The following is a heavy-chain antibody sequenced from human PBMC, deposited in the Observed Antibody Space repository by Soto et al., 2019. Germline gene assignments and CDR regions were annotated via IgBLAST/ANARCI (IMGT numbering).Heavy chain of an antibody. Sequence: PGESLKISCKGSGFSFAGYWITWVRQKPGKGLEWMGRIDPSDSQTYYSPSFRGHVTISATKSITTVFLQWSSLRASDTAMYYCARQIYDSDTGPNFQYYFDSWGQGTPVTVSS. J-gene: IGHJ4*02. CDR1: GFSFAGYW. CDR2: IDPSDSQT. V-gene: IGHV5-10-1*01. D-gene: IGHD3-22*01. CDR3: ARQIYDSDTGPNFQYYFDS.